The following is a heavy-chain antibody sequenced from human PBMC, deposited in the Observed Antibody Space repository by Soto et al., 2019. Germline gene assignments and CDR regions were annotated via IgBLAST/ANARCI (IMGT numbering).Heavy chain of an antibody. CDR3: ARDRGNYDILTGYHDAFDI. CDR1: GGTFSSYA. D-gene: IGHD3-9*01. Sequence: SVKVSCKASGGTFSSYAISWVRQAPGQGLEWMGGIIPIFGTANYAQKFQGRVTITADESTSTAYMELSSLRSEDTAFFFFARDRGNYDILTGYHDAFDIWGQGTMVT. V-gene: IGHV1-69*13. CDR2: IIPIFGTA. J-gene: IGHJ3*02.